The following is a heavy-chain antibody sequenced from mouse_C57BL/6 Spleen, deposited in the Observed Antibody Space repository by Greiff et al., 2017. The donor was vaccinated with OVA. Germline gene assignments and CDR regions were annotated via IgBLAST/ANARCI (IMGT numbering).Heavy chain of an antibody. J-gene: IGHJ2*01. CDR2: IDPETGGT. V-gene: IGHV1-15*01. CDR1: GYTFTDYE. D-gene: IGHD2-10*01. Sequence: QVQLKESGAELVRPGASVTLSCKASGYTFTDYEMHWVKQTPVHGLEWIGAIDPETGGTAYNQKFKGKAILTADKSSSTAYMELRSLTPEDSAVYDCTRRPTPLGFDYWGQGTTLTVSS. CDR3: TRRPTPLGFDY.